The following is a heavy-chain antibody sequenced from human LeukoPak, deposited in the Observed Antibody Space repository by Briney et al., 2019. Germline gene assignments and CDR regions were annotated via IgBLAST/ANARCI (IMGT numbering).Heavy chain of an antibody. CDR1: GGSISSYY. D-gene: IGHD3-22*01. CDR2: IYHSGST. Sequence: KPSETLSLTCTVSGGSISSYYWSWIRQPPGKGLEWIGYIYHSGSTNYNPSLKSRVTISVDTSKNQFSLKLSSVTAADTAVYYCAREGNYYDSSGYLIPGYFQHWGQGTLVTVSS. V-gene: IGHV4-59*01. J-gene: IGHJ1*01. CDR3: AREGNYYDSSGYLIPGYFQH.